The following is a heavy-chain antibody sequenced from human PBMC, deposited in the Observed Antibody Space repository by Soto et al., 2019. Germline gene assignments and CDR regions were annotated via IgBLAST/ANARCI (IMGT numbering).Heavy chain of an antibody. D-gene: IGHD3-22*01. CDR1: GYTFTSDD. V-gene: IGHV1-8*01. CDR2: MNPNSGNT. Sequence: QVQLVQSGAEVKKPGASVKVSCKASGYTFTSDDINWVRQATGQGLEWMGWMNPNSGNTGYAQKFQGRVTMTRNTSISTAYMELSSLRSEDTAVYYCARGPYYYDSSGYSWFDPWGQGTLVTVSS. J-gene: IGHJ5*02. CDR3: ARGPYYYDSSGYSWFDP.